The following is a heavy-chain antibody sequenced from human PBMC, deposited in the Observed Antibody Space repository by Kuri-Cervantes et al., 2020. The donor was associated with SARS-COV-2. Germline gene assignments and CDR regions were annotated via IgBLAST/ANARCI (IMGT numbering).Heavy chain of an antibody. CDR2: IVVGSGNT. D-gene: IGHD1-7*01. V-gene: IGHV1-58*02. J-gene: IGHJ6*02. CDR1: GFTFTSSA. CDR3: AAPITGTTDYYYYYGMDV. Sequence: SVKVSCKASGFTFTSSAMQWVRQARGQRLEWIGWIVVGSGNTNYAQKFQERATITRDMSTSTDYMELSSLGSEDTAVYYCAAPITGTTDYYYYYGMDVWGQGTTVTVSS.